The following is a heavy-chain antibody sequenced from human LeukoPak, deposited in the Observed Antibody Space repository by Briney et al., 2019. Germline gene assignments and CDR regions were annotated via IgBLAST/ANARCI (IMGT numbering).Heavy chain of an antibody. Sequence: PGGSLRLSCAASEFTFSSYNMNWVRQAPGKGLEWVSYISSSSSTIYYADSVKGRFTISRDNAKNSLYLQMNSLRAEDTAVYYCAELGITMIGGVWGKGTTVTISS. J-gene: IGHJ6*04. CDR1: EFTFSSYN. D-gene: IGHD3-10*02. CDR2: ISSSSSTI. V-gene: IGHV3-48*04. CDR3: AELGITMIGGV.